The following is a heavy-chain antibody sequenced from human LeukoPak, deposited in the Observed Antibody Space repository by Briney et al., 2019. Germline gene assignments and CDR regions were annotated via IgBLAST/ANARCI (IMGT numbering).Heavy chain of an antibody. CDR3: ARQRVYDILTGYGNPFDY. D-gene: IGHD3-9*01. CDR1: GGSISSSSYY. J-gene: IGHJ4*02. CDR2: IYYSGST. Sequence: SETLSLTCTVSGGSISSSSYYWGWIRQPPGKGLEWIGSIYYSGSTYYNPSLKGRVTISVDTSKNQFSLKLSSVTAADTAVYYCARQRVYDILTGYGNPFDYWGQGTLVTVSS. V-gene: IGHV4-39*01.